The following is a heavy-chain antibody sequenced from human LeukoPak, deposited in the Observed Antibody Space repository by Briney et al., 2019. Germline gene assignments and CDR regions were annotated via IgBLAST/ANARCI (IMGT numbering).Heavy chain of an antibody. CDR1: GGSISSYY. CDR2: IYTSGST. D-gene: IGHD6-6*01. J-gene: IGHJ5*02. CDR3: ARRATNAGGTRSARLVPYWFDP. V-gene: IGHV4-4*07. Sequence: SETLSLTCTVSGGSISSYYWSWIRQPAGKGLEWIGRIYTSGSTNYNPSLKSRVTMSVDTSKNQFSLKLSSVTAADTAVYYCARRATNAGGTRSARLVPYWFDPWGQGTLVTVSS.